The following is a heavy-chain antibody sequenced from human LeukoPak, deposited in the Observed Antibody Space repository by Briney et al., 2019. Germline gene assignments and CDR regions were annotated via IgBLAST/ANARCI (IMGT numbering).Heavy chain of an antibody. CDR1: GYIFTDYY. Sequence: GASVKVSCKASGYIFTDYYMHWVRQAPGQGLEWMGWINPNGGGTNYAQKFQGRVTMTRDTSISTAYMELSRLRSDDTAMYYCARAKVGATPFDYWGQGTLVTVSS. CDR2: INPNGGGT. V-gene: IGHV1-2*02. D-gene: IGHD1-26*01. J-gene: IGHJ4*02. CDR3: ARAKVGATPFDY.